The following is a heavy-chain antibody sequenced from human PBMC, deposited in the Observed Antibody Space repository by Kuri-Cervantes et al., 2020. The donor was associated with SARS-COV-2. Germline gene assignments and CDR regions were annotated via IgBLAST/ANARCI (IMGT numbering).Heavy chain of an antibody. D-gene: IGHD3-3*01. CDR1: GGSFSGYY. Sequence: ESLKISCAVYGGSFSGYYWSWIRQPPGKGLEWIGEINHSGSTNYNPSLESRVTISVDTSKNQFSLKLSSVTAADTAVYYCARHRGTIFGVVIWWFDPWGQGTLVTVSS. CDR3: ARHRGTIFGVVIWWFDP. V-gene: IGHV4-34*01. CDR2: INHSGST. J-gene: IGHJ5*02.